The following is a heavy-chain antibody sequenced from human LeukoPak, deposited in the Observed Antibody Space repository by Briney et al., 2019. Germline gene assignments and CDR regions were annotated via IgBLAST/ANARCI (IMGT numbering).Heavy chain of an antibody. CDR1: DFTVGTNF. Sequence: GGSLRLSCAASDFTVGTNFMSWVRQAPGKGPEWVSVIHSGGTTFYADSVKGRFTISRDNSKSTLYLQMNSLRAEDTAMYYCVPGHYAGSASWGQGTLVTVSS. V-gene: IGHV3-53*01. D-gene: IGHD2-2*01. J-gene: IGHJ5*02. CDR2: IHSGGTT. CDR3: VPGHYAGSAS.